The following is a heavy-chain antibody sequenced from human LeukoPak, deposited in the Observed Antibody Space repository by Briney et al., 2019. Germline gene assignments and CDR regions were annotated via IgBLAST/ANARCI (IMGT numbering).Heavy chain of an antibody. CDR2: ISTYNGNT. CDR1: GYTFTSYG. Sequence: GASVTVSCRASGYTFTSYGISWVRQAPGQGLEWMGWISTYNGNTNYAQKFQGRVTMTTDTSTSTAYMELGSLRSDDTAVYYCARAPERLGWFDPWGQGTLVTVSS. V-gene: IGHV1-18*01. CDR3: ARAPERLGWFDP. D-gene: IGHD1-1*01. J-gene: IGHJ5*02.